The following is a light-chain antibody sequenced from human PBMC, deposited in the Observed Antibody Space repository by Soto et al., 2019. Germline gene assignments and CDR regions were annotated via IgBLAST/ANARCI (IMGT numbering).Light chain of an antibody. CDR3: QQYGSSPLFT. Sequence: EIVLTQSPGTLSLSPGERATLSCRASQTVTNNYLAWYQQKPGLAPRLLIFGASSRATGIPDRFGGSGSGTDFNLTISSLEPEDFAVYDCQQYGSSPLFTFGPGTKVDFK. CDR2: GAS. CDR1: QTVTNNY. V-gene: IGKV3-20*01. J-gene: IGKJ3*01.